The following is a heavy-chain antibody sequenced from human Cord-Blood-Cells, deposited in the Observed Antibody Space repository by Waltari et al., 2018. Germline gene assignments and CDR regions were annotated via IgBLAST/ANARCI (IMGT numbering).Heavy chain of an antibody. D-gene: IGHD6-19*01. CDR1: GFTCSRYE. Sequence: EVQMLESGGGLLQPGGSLRLCGAAPGFTCSRYERNWVRHGPGKGREWASYIGSGASTIYYADCVKGRFTISRDNAKTLLYLQMKRLRAEDPAIYYCVTGAVSGWIDWYFDLWCRRTLVTVSS. CDR2: IGSGASTI. J-gene: IGHJ2*01. CDR3: VTGAVSGWIDWYFDL. V-gene: IGHV3-48*03.